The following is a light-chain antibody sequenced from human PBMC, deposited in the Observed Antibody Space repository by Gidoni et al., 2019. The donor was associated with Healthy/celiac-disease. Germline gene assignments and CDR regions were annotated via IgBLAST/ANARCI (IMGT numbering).Light chain of an antibody. CDR3: QQRSNWPLT. CDR2: DAS. J-gene: IGKJ4*01. Sequence: DIVMTQSPATLSLSPGERDTLSCRASQSVSSYFAWYQHKTGQAPRLLIYDASNRATGTPARFSGSGSGTDFTLTISSLEPEDFAVYYCQQRSNWPLTFGGGTKVEIK. CDR1: QSVSSY. V-gene: IGKV3-11*01.